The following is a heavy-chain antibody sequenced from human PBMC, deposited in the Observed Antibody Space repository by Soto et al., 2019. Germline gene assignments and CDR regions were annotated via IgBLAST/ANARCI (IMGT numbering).Heavy chain of an antibody. J-gene: IGHJ6*02. V-gene: IGHV1-18*01. D-gene: IGHD2-15*01. CDR3: ARDPAAPGRYYYYGMDV. Sequence: QVQLVQSGAEVKKPGASVKVSCKASGYTFTSYGISWVRQAPGQGLEWMGWISAYNGNTNYAQKLQGRVTMTTDTSTSTAYMELRTLRSDDTAVYYCARDPAAPGRYYYYGMDVWGQGTTVTVSS. CDR2: ISAYNGNT. CDR1: GYTFTSYG.